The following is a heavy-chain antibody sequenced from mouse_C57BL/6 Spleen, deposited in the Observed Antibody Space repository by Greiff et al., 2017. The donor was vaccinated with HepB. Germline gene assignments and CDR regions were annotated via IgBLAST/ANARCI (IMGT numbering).Heavy chain of an antibody. CDR1: GFTFTDYY. CDR2: IRNKANGYTT. D-gene: IGHD2-5*01. Sequence: VQLKESGGGLVQPGGSLSLSCAASGFTFTDYYMSWVRQPPGKALEWLGFIRNKANGYTTEYSASVKGRFTISRDNSQSILYLQMNALRAEDSATYYCARSYSNLAWFAYWGQGTLVTVSA. V-gene: IGHV7-3*01. J-gene: IGHJ3*01. CDR3: ARSYSNLAWFAY.